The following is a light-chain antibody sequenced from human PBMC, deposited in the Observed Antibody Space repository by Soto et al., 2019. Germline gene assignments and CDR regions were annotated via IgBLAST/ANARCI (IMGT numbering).Light chain of an antibody. J-gene: IGKJ2*01. CDR2: DAS. CDR3: QQYNSYPYT. V-gene: IGKV3-11*01. Sequence: EIVLTQSPATLSLSPGERATLSCRASQSVGSYLAWYQQKPGQAPRLLVYDASTRATGIPARFSGSGSGTEFTLTISSLQPDDFATYYCQQYNSYPYTFGQGTKVEIK. CDR1: QSVGSY.